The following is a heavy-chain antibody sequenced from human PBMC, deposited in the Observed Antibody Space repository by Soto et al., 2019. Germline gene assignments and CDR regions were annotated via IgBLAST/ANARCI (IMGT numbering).Heavy chain of an antibody. D-gene: IGHD6-6*01. CDR3: AKNGYEYSTSSPWFDP. J-gene: IGHJ5*02. CDR1: GFSFNNYA. CDR2: ISGSGDET. Sequence: GGSLRLSCAASGFSFNNYAMNWVRQAPGKGLEWVSSISGSGDETYYPDSVKGRFTISRDNSRNTLYLQMNSLRPEDTAIYYCAKNGYEYSTSSPWFDPWGQGTLVTVSS. V-gene: IGHV3-23*01.